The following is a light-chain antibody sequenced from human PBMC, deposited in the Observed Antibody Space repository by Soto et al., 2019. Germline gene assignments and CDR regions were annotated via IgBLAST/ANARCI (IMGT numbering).Light chain of an antibody. CDR1: QSVSSSF. CDR3: QHYGASSWT. J-gene: IGKJ1*01. CDR2: GAS. V-gene: IGKV3-20*01. Sequence: EIVLTQSPGTLSLSPGERATLSCRASQSVSSSFLAWYQQKPGQAPRRLIYGASTRTTGIPDRFSGGGSGSDFTLTIGRLEPEDFAVYYCQHYGASSWTFGQGTKVEIK.